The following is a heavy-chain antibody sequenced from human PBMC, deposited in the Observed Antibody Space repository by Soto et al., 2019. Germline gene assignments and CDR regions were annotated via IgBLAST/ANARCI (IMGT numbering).Heavy chain of an antibody. CDR2: INHSGST. Sequence: SETLSLTCAVYGGSFSGYYWSWIRQPPGKGLEWIGEINHSGSTNYNPSLKSRVTISVDTSKNQFSLKLSSVTAADTAVYYCAHYDILTGYYIGGVQEVRWGQGTLVTVSS. CDR1: GGSFSGYY. J-gene: IGHJ4*02. D-gene: IGHD3-9*01. V-gene: IGHV4-34*01. CDR3: AHYDILTGYYIGGVQEVR.